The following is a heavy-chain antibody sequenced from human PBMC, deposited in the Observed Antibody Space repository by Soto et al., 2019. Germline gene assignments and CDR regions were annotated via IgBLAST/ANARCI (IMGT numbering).Heavy chain of an antibody. D-gene: IGHD2-2*01. CDR1: GFTFSSYG. CDR3: ARDLCISTCCYHDY. CDR2: IWYDGSNK. V-gene: IGHV3-33*01. J-gene: IGHJ4*02. Sequence: QVQLVESGGGVVQPGRSLRLSCAASGFTFSSYGMHWVRQAPGKGLEWVAVIWYDGSNKYYADSVKGRFTISRDNSKNPRYLQMNSRRAEDTAVYYCARDLCISTCCYHDYWGQGTLVTVSS.